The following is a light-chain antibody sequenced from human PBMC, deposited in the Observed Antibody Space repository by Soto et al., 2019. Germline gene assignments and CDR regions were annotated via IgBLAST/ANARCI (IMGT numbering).Light chain of an antibody. CDR1: SSDVGSYNL. CDR2: EGS. CDR3: CAYAGSRV. V-gene: IGLV2-23*01. Sequence: QSVLTQPASVSGSPGQSITISCTGTSSDVGSYNLVSWYQQHPGKAPKLMIYEGSKRPSGVSNRFSGSKSGNTASLTISGAEAEDDADYYCCAYAGSRVFGGGTKLTVL. J-gene: IGLJ3*02.